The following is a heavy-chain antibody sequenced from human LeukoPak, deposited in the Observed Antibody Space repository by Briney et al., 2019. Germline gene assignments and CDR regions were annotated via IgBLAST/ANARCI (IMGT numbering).Heavy chain of an antibody. CDR1: GFTFSSYT. D-gene: IGHD2-21*02. CDR3: ARHPLVTGNYYYYYYMDV. V-gene: IGHV3-21*01. CDR2: ISSSSSYI. Sequence: GGSLRLSCAASGFTFSSYTMSWVRQAPGKGLEWVSSISSSSSYIYYADSVKGRFTISRDNAKNSLYLQMNSLRAEDTAVYYCARHPLVTGNYYYYYYMDVWGKGTTVTVSS. J-gene: IGHJ6*03.